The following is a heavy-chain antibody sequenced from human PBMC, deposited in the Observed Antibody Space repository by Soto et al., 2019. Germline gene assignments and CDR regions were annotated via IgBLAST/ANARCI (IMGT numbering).Heavy chain of an antibody. CDR1: GFTFSGYS. CDR2: IRSSSSSI. V-gene: IGHV3-21*04. J-gene: IGHJ3*02. Sequence: PGGSLRLSCAASGFTFSGYSMNWVRHVPGKGLEWVSSIRSSSSSIYYPDAVKGRSTISRDNAKNSLFLHMNSLRAEDTAVYYCARKSGPFGVRIQFQYDAFDIWCQGTLVTVSS. D-gene: IGHD2-8*01. CDR3: ARKSGPFGVRIQFQYDAFDI.